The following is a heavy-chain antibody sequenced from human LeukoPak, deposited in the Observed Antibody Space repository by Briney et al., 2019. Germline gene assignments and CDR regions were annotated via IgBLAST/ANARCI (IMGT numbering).Heavy chain of an antibody. CDR1: GFTFTNAW. J-gene: IGHJ5*02. Sequence: AGGSLRLSCAASGFTFTNAWMSWVRQAPGKGLEWVGRIKRKTEGGTTDYAAPVKGRFTISRDDSENTLYLQMNSLKIEDTAVYYRTTGWFDPWGQGTLVTVSS. CDR3: TTGWFDP. V-gene: IGHV3-15*01. CDR2: IKRKTEGGTT.